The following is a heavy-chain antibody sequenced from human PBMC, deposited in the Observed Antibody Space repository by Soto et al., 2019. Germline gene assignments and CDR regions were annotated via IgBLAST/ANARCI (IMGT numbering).Heavy chain of an antibody. CDR2: ISSSGSTI. V-gene: IGHV3-48*03. CDR3: ARHLTPQQLGAFDI. CDR1: GFTFSSYE. D-gene: IGHD6-6*01. Sequence: EVQLVESGGGLVQPGGSLRLSCAASGFTFSSYEMNWVRQAPGKGLEWVSYISSSGSTIYYADSVKGRFTISRDNAKNSLYLQMNSLRAEDTAVYYCARHLTPQQLGAFDIWGQGTMVTVSS. J-gene: IGHJ3*02.